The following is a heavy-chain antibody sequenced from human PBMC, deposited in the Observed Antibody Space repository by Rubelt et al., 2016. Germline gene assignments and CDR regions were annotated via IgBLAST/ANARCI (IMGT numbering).Heavy chain of an antibody. J-gene: IGHJ4*02. CDR1: GYTFTTYG. D-gene: IGHD3-22*01. Sequence: QVHLVQSAIEVKKPGASVKISCKTSGYTFTTYGIIWVRRAPGQGLEWMGGINAYNDKTNYPQKFQGRVSMTTDSSTNTAYMEWRSMRADETDVYYCARGYFDSTGDFDYWGQGTLVTVSS. V-gene: IGHV1-18*01. CDR3: ARGYFDSTGDFDY. CDR2: INAYNDKT.